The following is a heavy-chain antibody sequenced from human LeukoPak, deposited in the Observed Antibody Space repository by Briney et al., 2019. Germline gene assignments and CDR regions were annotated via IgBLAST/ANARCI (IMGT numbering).Heavy chain of an antibody. D-gene: IGHD3-22*01. CDR3: AKPSVDSSGYYDAFDI. CDR2: IRYDGSNK. CDR1: GFTFSSYG. V-gene: IGHV3-30*02. J-gene: IGHJ3*02. Sequence: PGGSPRLSCAASGFTFSSYGMHWVRQAPGKGLEWVAFIRYDGSNKYYADSVKGRFTISRDNSKNTLYLQMNSLRAEDTAVYYCAKPSVDSSGYYDAFDIWGQGTMVTVSS.